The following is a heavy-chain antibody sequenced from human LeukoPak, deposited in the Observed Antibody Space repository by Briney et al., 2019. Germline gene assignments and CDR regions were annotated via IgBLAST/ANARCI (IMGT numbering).Heavy chain of an antibody. D-gene: IGHD3-22*01. V-gene: IGHV3-21*01. Sequence: PGGSLRLSCAASGFTSSSYSMNWVRQAPGKGLEWVSSISSSSSYIYYADSVKGRFTISRDNAKNSLYLQMNSLRAEDTAVYYCARIAYDSSGYYYAYYFDYWGQGTLVTVSS. CDR1: GFTSSSYS. J-gene: IGHJ4*02. CDR3: ARIAYDSSGYYYAYYFDY. CDR2: ISSSSSYI.